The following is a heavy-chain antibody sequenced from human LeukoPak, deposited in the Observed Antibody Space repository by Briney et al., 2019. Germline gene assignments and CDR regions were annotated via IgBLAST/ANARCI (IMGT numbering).Heavy chain of an antibody. CDR3: AREGGGIDY. CDR1: GGSFSSSSFY. Sequence: SETLSLTCTVSGGSFSSSSFYWSWIRQPAGKGLEWIGRIYTSGSSNYNPSLKSRLTMSVDTSKNQFSLKLSSLTAADTAVYYCAREGGGIDYWGQGTLVTVSS. CDR2: IYTSGSS. D-gene: IGHD2-15*01. J-gene: IGHJ4*02. V-gene: IGHV4-61*02.